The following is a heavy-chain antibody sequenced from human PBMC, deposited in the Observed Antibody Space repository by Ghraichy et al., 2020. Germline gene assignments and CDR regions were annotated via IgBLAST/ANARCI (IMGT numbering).Heavy chain of an antibody. CDR3: ARVEGSRGIAAAGRIFDY. Sequence: SETLSLTCAVYGGSFSGYYWSWIRQPPGKRLEWIGEINHSGSTNYNPSLKSRVTISVDTSKNQFSLKLSSVTAADTAVYYCARVEGSRGIAAAGRIFDYWGQGTLVTVSS. CDR2: INHSGST. J-gene: IGHJ4*02. V-gene: IGHV4-34*01. CDR1: GGSFSGYY. D-gene: IGHD6-13*01.